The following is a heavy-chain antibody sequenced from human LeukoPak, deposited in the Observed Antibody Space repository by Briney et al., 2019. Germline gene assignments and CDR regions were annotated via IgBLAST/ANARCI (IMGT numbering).Heavy chain of an antibody. CDR3: ARDLRASSDWFDP. J-gene: IGHJ5*02. Sequence: SETLSLTCTVSGGSISSYYWSWIRQPPGKGLEWIGYIYYSGSTNYNPSLKSRVTISVDTSKNQFSLKLSSVTAADTAVYYCARDLRASSDWFDPWGQGTLVTVSS. V-gene: IGHV4-59*12. CDR2: IYYSGST. D-gene: IGHD1-26*01. CDR1: GGSISSYY.